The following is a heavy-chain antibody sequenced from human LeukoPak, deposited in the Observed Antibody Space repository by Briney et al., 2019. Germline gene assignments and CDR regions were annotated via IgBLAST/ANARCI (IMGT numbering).Heavy chain of an antibody. D-gene: IGHD2-2*01. V-gene: IGHV3-66*02. CDR1: GFTVSSNY. CDR3: ARREGYCSSTSCFEYYYYGMDV. CDR2: IYSGGST. Sequence: GGSLRLSCAASGFTVSSNYMSWVRQAPGKGLEWVSVIYSGGSTYYADSVKSRFTISRDNSKNTLYLQMNSLRAEDTAVYYCARREGYCSSTSCFEYYYYGMDVWGQGTTVTVSS. J-gene: IGHJ6*02.